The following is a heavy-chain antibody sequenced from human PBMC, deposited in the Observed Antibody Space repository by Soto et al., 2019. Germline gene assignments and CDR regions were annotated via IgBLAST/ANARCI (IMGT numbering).Heavy chain of an antibody. CDR1: GGSVSSASYY. D-gene: IGHD3-3*01. Sequence: PSETLSLTCIVSGGSVSSASYYWSWIRQPPGKGLEWIGYIYYSGSTNYNPSLKSRVTISVDTSTTQFSLGLSSVTAADTAMYYCARAPYAVTIFGVGYYFDYWGQGTLVTVSS. J-gene: IGHJ4*02. CDR2: IYYSGST. V-gene: IGHV4-61*01. CDR3: ARAPYAVTIFGVGYYFDY.